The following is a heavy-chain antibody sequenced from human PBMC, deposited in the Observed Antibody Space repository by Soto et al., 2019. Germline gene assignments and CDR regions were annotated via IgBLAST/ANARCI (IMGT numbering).Heavy chain of an antibody. D-gene: IGHD3-16*01. CDR2: LLPIFGTT. V-gene: IGHV1-69*01. J-gene: IGHJ5*02. CDR3: ARGYFCYATCNNWILTRLDP. Sequence: QVQLLQSGAEVKKPGSSVKVSCKASGVTLSDYPITWVRQAPGQGLEWMGRLLPIFGTTIYAQKFQGRITMSADVSTITAYMELSDLRPEDTAILCCARGYFCYATCNNWILTRLDPWGHGTLVTVSS. CDR1: GVTLSDYP.